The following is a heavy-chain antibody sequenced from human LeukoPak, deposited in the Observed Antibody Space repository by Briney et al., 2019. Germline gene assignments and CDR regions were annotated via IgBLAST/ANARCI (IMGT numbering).Heavy chain of an antibody. V-gene: IGHV4-61*02. CDR1: GGSISSGSYY. CDR2: IYTSGST. CDR3: ARAVGTTTALFDY. D-gene: IGHD1-26*01. J-gene: IGHJ4*02. Sequence: SETLSLTCTVSGGSISSGSYYWSWIRQPAGKGLEWIGRIYTSGSTNYNPSLKSRVTISVDTSKNQFSLKLTSVTAADTAVYYCARAVGTTTALFDYWGQGTLVTVSS.